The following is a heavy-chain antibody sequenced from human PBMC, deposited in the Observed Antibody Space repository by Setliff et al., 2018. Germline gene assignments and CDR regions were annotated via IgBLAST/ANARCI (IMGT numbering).Heavy chain of an antibody. J-gene: IGHJ4*02. CDR1: GGSISSSSSC. CDR3: ARHFRSSKVQFLEYLTDYYFDS. D-gene: IGHD3-3*01. CDR2: ICYSGSP. V-gene: IGHV4-39*01. Sequence: PSETLSLTCTVSGGSISSSSSCWGWIRQPPGQGLEWTGTICYSGSPYYTPSLKSRVTISVDTSNNQFSLNLRSVTAADTAIYYCARHFRSSKVQFLEYLTDYYFDSWGQGTLVTVSS.